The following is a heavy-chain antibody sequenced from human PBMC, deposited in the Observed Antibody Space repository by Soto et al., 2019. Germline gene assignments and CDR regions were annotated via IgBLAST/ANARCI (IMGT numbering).Heavy chain of an antibody. CDR1: GFTFSSYG. CDR3: AKDHTLSHMVRGVMDY. J-gene: IGHJ4*02. Sequence: QVQLVESGGGVVQPGRSLRLSCAASGFTFSSYGMHWVRQAPGKGLEWVAVISYDGSNKYYADSVKGRFTISRDNSKNTLYLQMNSLRAEDTAVYYCAKDHTLSHMVRGVMDYWGQGTLVTVSS. V-gene: IGHV3-30*18. D-gene: IGHD3-10*01. CDR2: ISYDGSNK.